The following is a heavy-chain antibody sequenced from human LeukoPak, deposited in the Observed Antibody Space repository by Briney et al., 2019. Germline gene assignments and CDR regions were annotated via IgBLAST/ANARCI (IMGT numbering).Heavy chain of an antibody. CDR3: ARTTEDCNSASCYQYCFDP. Sequence: SETLSLTCAVYGGSFSGYYWSWIRQPPGKGLEWIGEINHSGSTNYNPSLKGRVTISVDTSKNQFPLKLSSVTAADTAVYYCARTTEDCNSASCYQYCFDPWGQGTLVTVSS. D-gene: IGHD2-2*01. CDR1: GGSFSGYY. V-gene: IGHV4-34*01. CDR2: INHSGST. J-gene: IGHJ5*02.